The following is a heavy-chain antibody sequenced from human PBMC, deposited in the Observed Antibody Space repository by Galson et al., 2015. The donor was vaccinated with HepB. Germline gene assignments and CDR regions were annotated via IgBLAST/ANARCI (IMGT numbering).Heavy chain of an antibody. CDR2: IYGGGST. D-gene: IGHD3-22*01. CDR3: ARGTPYNFDTSGYFPLYYLDY. Sequence: SLRLSCAASGFTVSSNYMSWVRQAPGKGLEWVSVIYGGGSTYYADSVKGRFSISRDNSKNTLSLQMSSLRAEDTAVYYCARGTPYNFDTSGYFPLYYLDYWCQGALVTVSS. V-gene: IGHV3-66*02. CDR1: GFTVSSNY. J-gene: IGHJ4*02.